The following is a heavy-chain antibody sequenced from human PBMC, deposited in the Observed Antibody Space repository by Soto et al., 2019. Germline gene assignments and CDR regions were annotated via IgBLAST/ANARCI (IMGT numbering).Heavy chain of an antibody. CDR2: ISAYNGNK. Sequence: QVQLVQSGAEVKKPGASVKVSYKASGYTFTSYGISWVRQAPGQGLEWMGWISAYNGNKKYAQKFQGRVTMTTDTSTSTAYMALRSLRSDDPAVYYCARDLNRGLAAGWGQGTLVTVSS. J-gene: IGHJ4*02. D-gene: IGHD6-13*01. V-gene: IGHV1-18*01. CDR3: ARDLNRGLAAG. CDR1: GYTFTSYG.